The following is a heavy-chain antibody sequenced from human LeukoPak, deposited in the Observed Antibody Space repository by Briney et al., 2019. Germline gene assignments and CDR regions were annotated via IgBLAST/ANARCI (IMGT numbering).Heavy chain of an antibody. D-gene: IGHD5-24*01. Sequence: SETLSLTCTVSGGSLSSYYWSWIRQPPGEGLEWIGYIYYSVSTNYNPSLKSRVTISVDTSKNQFTLKLSSVTAADTAVYYCARHVEVATYWYFDLWGRGTLVTVSS. CDR1: GGSLSSYY. V-gene: IGHV4-59*08. CDR2: IYYSVST. J-gene: IGHJ2*01. CDR3: ARHVEVATYWYFDL.